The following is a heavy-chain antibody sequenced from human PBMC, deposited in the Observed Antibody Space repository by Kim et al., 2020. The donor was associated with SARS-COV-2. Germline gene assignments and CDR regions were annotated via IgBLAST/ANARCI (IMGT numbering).Heavy chain of an antibody. V-gene: IGHV3-30-3*01. CDR2: ISYDGSNK. CDR3: AREGIGEQLVRGDGMDV. D-gene: IGHD6-13*01. CDR1: GFTFSSYA. Sequence: GGSLRLSCAASGFTFSSYAMHWVRQAPGKGLEWVAVISYDGSNKYYADSVKGRFTISRDNSKNTLYLQMNSLRAEDTAVYYCAREGIGEQLVRGDGMDVWGQGTTVTVSS. J-gene: IGHJ6*02.